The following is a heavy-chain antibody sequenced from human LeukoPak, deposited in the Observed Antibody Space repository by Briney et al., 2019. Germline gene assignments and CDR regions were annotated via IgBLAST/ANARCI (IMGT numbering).Heavy chain of an antibody. D-gene: IGHD6-13*01. CDR3: AKGGDSSWDLSNYFDY. V-gene: IGHV3-11*01. J-gene: IGHJ4*02. CDR2: ITSSGSGSAI. CDR1: GFTFGDYF. Sequence: GGSLRLSCAASGFTFGDYFIIWIRQTPGKGLEFVSYITSSGSGSAIYYADSVKGRFTISRDNSKNTLYVQMNSLRAEDTAIYYCAKGGDSSWDLSNYFDYWGQGTLVTVSS.